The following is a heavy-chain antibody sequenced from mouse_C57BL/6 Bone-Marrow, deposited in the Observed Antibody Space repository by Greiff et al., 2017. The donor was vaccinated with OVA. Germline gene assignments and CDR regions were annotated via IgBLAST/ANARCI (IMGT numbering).Heavy chain of an antibody. CDR3: ARYPLGPDY. Sequence: EVKLQESGGGLVQPGGSLSLSCAASGFTFTDYYMSWVRQPPGKALEWLGFIRNKANGYTTEYSASVKGRFTISRDNSQSILYLQMNALRAEDSATYCCARYPLGPDYWGQGTSVTVSS. V-gene: IGHV7-3*01. D-gene: IGHD4-1*01. CDR1: GFTFTDYY. CDR2: IRNKANGYTT. J-gene: IGHJ4*01.